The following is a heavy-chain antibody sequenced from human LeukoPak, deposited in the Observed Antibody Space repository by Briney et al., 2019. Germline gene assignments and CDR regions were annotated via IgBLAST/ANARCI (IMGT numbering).Heavy chain of an antibody. V-gene: IGHV4-59*08. CDR1: GGSISSYY. J-gene: IGHJ4*02. D-gene: IGHD5-24*01. CDR3: ARHLGRDGYIVFSAFRY. Sequence: SETLSLTCTVSGGSISSYYWSWIRQPPGKGLEWIGYIYYSGSTNYNPSLKSRVTISVDTSKNQFSLKLSSVTAADTAVYYCARHLGRDGYIVFSAFRYWGQGTLVTVSS. CDR2: IYYSGST.